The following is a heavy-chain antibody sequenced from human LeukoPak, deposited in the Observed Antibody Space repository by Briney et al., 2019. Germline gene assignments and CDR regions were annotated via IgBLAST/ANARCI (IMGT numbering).Heavy chain of an antibody. CDR3: ARDRYDILTGCFAY. J-gene: IGHJ4*02. Sequence: ASVKVSCKASGYTFTGYYMHWVRQAPGQGLEWMGWINPNSGDTNYAQKLQGRVTMTTDTSTNTAYMELRSLRSDDTAVYYCARDRYDILTGCFAYWGQGTLVTVSS. V-gene: IGHV1-2*02. CDR1: GYTFTGYY. CDR2: INPNSGDT. D-gene: IGHD3-9*01.